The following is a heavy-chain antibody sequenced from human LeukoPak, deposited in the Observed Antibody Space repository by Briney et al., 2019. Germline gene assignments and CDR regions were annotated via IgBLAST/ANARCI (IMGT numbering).Heavy chain of an antibody. CDR2: TSGSGGNT. V-gene: IGHV3-23*01. Sequence: GGSLRLSCAASGFTLRSYDMSWVRQAPGKGLEWVAATSGSGGNTYYADSVKGRFTISRDNSKNTLYLQMNSLRAEVTAVYHCAKEYSGYDFDYWGQGTQVTVSS. CDR1: GFTLRSYD. J-gene: IGHJ4*02. CDR3: AKEYSGYDFDY. D-gene: IGHD5-12*01.